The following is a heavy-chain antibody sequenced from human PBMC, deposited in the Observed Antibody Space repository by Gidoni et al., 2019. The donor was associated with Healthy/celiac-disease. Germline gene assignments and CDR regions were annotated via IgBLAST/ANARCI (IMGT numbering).Heavy chain of an antibody. J-gene: IGHJ4*02. CDR1: GFTVSSNY. V-gene: IGHV3-53*02. Sequence: EVQLVETGGGLIQPGGSLSLSCAASGFTVSSNYMSWVRQAPGKGLEWVSVIYSGGSTYYADSVKGRFTISRDNSKNTLYLQMNSLRAEDTAVYYCARGDYYSNYDRGPLDYWGQGTLVTVSS. CDR3: ARGDYYSNYDRGPLDY. CDR2: IYSGGST. D-gene: IGHD4-4*01.